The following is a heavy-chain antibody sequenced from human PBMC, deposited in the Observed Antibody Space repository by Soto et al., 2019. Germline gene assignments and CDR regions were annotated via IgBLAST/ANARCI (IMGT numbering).Heavy chain of an antibody. CDR3: PRVNWNFIPADCYRMDV. J-gene: IGHJ6*02. Sequence: EVQLVETGGGLIQPGGSLRLSCAASGFTVSSNYMSWVRQAPGKGLEWVSVIYSGGSTYYADSVKGRFTISRDNSKNTLYLKMNSLRAEDAAVYYCPRVNWNFIPADCYRMDVWGQGTTVTVS. CDR2: IYSGGST. D-gene: IGHD1-7*01. CDR1: GFTVSSNY. V-gene: IGHV3-53*02.